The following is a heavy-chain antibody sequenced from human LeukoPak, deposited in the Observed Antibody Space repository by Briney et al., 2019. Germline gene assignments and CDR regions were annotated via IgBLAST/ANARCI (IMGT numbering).Heavy chain of an antibody. CDR1: GYTLTELS. Sequence: ASVKVSCKGSGYTLTELSIHWVRQAPGKGLEWMGGLDPEDGETIYAQMFQGRLTMTEDTSTDTAYMELSSLKSDDTPVYYCGTDSNCGAGSCVAFDIWGQGTMVTVSS. J-gene: IGHJ3*02. D-gene: IGHD2-15*01. CDR3: GTDSNCGAGSCVAFDI. CDR2: LDPEDGET. V-gene: IGHV1-24*01.